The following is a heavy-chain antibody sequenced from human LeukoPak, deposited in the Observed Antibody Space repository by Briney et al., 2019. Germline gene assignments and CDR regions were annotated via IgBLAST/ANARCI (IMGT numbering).Heavy chain of an antibody. CDR1: GYTFTAYG. CDR2: IIPILGIA. Sequence: ASVKVSCRSSGYTFTAYGITWVRQAPGQGLEWMGRIIPILGIANYAQKFQGRVTITADKSTSTAYMELSSLRSEDTAVYYCARSTTVEYNWFDPWGQGTLVTVSS. D-gene: IGHD4-17*01. CDR3: ARSTTVEYNWFDP. V-gene: IGHV1-69*04. J-gene: IGHJ5*02.